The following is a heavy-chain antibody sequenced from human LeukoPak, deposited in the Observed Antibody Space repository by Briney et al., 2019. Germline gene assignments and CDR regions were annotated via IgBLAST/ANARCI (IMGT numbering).Heavy chain of an antibody. CDR1: GGTFSSYA. CDR2: IIPIFGTA. D-gene: IGHD6-6*01. V-gene: IGHV1-69*05. CDR3: ARGLPSIAALFDY. Sequence: SVKVSCKASGGTFSSYAISWVRQAPGQGLEWMGGIIPIFGTANYAQKCQGRVTITTDESTSTAYMELSSLRSEDTAVYYCARGLPSIAALFDYWGQGTLVTVSS. J-gene: IGHJ4*02.